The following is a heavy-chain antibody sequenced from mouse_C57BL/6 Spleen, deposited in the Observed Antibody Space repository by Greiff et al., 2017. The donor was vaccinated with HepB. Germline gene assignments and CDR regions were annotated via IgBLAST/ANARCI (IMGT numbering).Heavy chain of an antibody. CDR1: GFTFSSYA. D-gene: IGHD1-1*01. CDR2: ISDGGSYT. CDR3: AREGTVVGPFSY. J-gene: IGHJ3*01. Sequence: EVQLVESGGGLVKPGGSLKLSCAASGFTFSSYAMSWVRQTPEKRLEWVATISDGGSYTYYPDNVKGRFTISRDNAKNNLYLQMSHLKSEDTAMYYCAREGTVVGPFSYWGQGTLVTVSA. V-gene: IGHV5-4*01.